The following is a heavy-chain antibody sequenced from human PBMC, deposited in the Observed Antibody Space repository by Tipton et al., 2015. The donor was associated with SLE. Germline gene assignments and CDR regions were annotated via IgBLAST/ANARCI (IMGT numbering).Heavy chain of an antibody. CDR1: GGSISSYY. CDR2: IYYSGST. Sequence: TLSLTCTVSGGSISSYYWSWIRQPPGKGLEWIGDIYYSGSTNYNPSLKSRVTISVDTSKNQFSLKLSSVTAADTAVYYCARGGRFLEWLTYWGQGTLVTVSS. CDR3: ARGGRFLEWLTY. V-gene: IGHV4-59*12. J-gene: IGHJ4*02. D-gene: IGHD3-3*01.